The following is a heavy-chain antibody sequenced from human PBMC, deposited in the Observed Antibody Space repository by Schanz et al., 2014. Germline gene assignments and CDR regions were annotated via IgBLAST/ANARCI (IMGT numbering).Heavy chain of an antibody. CDR1: GFPFSDYF. V-gene: IGHV3-11*01. D-gene: IGHD3-10*01. CDR3: AKGRFGELSAFDI. Sequence: VQLMESGGGLVKPGGSLRLSCVASGFPFSDYFMAWIRQPPGRGLEWVSYIGNGGVTIYYADSVKGRFTISRDNSKNTLYLQMNSLRAEDTAVYYCAKGRFGELSAFDIWGQGTMXTVSS. CDR2: IGNGGVTI. J-gene: IGHJ3*02.